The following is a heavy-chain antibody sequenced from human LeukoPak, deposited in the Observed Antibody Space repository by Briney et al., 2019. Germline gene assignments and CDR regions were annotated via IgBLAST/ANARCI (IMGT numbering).Heavy chain of an antibody. Sequence: PGGSLRLSCAASGFTFSSYGMSWVRQAPGKGLEWVSAISGSGGSTYYADSVKGRFTISRDNSKNTLYLQMNSLRAEDTAVYYCAKVRQNYDILTYYFDYWGQGTLVTVSS. J-gene: IGHJ4*02. D-gene: IGHD3-9*01. CDR2: ISGSGGST. CDR1: GFTFSSYG. V-gene: IGHV3-23*01. CDR3: AKVRQNYDILTYYFDY.